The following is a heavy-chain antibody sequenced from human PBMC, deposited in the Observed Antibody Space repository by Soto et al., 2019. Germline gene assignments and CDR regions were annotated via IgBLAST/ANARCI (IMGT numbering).Heavy chain of an antibody. Sequence: QVQLQESGPGLVKPSQSLSLTFTVSGGSVSSGGYYWSCIRQHPGKGLEWIGYIYYSGSTYYNPSLQSRVTISVDTSKNQFSLMLSSVTAADTAVYYCARESGSFHSSYDYWGQGTLVTVSS. D-gene: IGHD6-13*01. CDR1: GGSVSSGGYY. J-gene: IGHJ4*02. V-gene: IGHV4-31*03. CDR2: IYYSGST. CDR3: ARESGSFHSSYDY.